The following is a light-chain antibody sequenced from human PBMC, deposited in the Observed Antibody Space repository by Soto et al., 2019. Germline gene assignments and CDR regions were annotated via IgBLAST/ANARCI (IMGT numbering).Light chain of an antibody. V-gene: IGLV2-14*01. J-gene: IGLJ1*01. CDR3: NSYTSSSTLV. Sequence: SGLTQPASVSGSPGQSITSSCTGTSSDVGGYNYVSWYQQHPGKAPKLMIYEVSNRPSGVSNRFSGSKSGNTASLTISGLQAEDEADYYCNSYTSSSTLVFGTGTKVTVL. CDR2: EVS. CDR1: SSDVGGYNY.